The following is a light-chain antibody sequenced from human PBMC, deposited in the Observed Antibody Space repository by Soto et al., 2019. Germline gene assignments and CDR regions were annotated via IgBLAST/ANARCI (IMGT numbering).Light chain of an antibody. CDR1: QGIRND. CDR3: LQDYSYPRT. J-gene: IGKJ1*01. Sequence: AIQMTQSPSSLSAFVGDRVTITCRASQGIRNDLGWYQQEPGKAPKLLIYAASNLQSGVPSRFSGSGFGTDFSLTITSLQPEDFATYYCLQDYSYPRTFGQGTKVEIK. V-gene: IGKV1-6*01. CDR2: AAS.